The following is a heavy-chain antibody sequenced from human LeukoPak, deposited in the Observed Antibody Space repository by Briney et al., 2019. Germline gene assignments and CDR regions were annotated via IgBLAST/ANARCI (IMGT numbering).Heavy chain of an antibody. J-gene: IGHJ4*02. Sequence: PGASVTVSCKASGYTFTSYDINWVRQATGQGLEWMGWMNPNSGNTGYAQKLQGRVTMTRNTSISTAYMELSSLRSEDTAVYYCARHDYSDFDYWGQGTLVTVSS. V-gene: IGHV1-8*01. D-gene: IGHD4-11*01. CDR1: GYTFTSYD. CDR3: ARHDYSDFDY. CDR2: MNPNSGNT.